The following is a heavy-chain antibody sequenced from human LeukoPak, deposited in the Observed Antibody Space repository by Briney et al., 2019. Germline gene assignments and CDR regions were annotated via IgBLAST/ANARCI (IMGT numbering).Heavy chain of an antibody. V-gene: IGHV3-33*01. CDR2: IWSDGSTK. J-gene: IGHJ4*02. CDR3: ARDTSSSWYYFDH. Sequence: PGGSLGLSCAASGFTFRNYGMHWVRQAPGKGLEWVAVIWSDGSTKYYAESVQGRFTISRDTSKNRLYLQLNSLRVEDTAVFYCARDTSSSWYYFDHWGQGTLVTVSS. D-gene: IGHD6-13*01. CDR1: GFTFRNYG.